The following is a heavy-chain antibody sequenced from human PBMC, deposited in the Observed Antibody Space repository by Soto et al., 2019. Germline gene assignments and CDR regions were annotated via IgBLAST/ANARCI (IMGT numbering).Heavy chain of an antibody. CDR2: IIPIFGTA. CDR1: GGTFSSYA. V-gene: IGHV1-69*12. D-gene: IGHD6-6*01. CDR3: AGGIAARTVLDY. Sequence: QVQLVQSGAEVKKPGSSVKVSCKASGGTFSSYAISWVRQAPGQGLEWMGGIIPIFGTANYAQKFQGRVRITADESRRQAYMELSSLRSEDTAVYYRAGGIAARTVLDYWGQGTLVTVSS. J-gene: IGHJ4*02.